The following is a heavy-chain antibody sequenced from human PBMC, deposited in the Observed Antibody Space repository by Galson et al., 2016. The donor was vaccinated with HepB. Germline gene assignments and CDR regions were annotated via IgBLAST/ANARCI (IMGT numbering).Heavy chain of an antibody. D-gene: IGHD1-1*01. J-gene: IGHJ4*02. CDR2: ISTYNGYT. CDR3: AAMVQLARSTSLAY. V-gene: IGHV1-18*01. Sequence: SVKVSCKASGYTSPTYGFSWVRRAPEQGLEWMGWISTYNGYTKYAQHLQGRVSMTTDTSTNTAYMELRSLRSDDAAVYYCAAMVQLARSTSLAYWGQGTLVTVSS. CDR1: GYTSPTYG.